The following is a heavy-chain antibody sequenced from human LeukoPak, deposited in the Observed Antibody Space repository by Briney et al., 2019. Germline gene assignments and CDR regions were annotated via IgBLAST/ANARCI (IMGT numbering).Heavy chain of an antibody. D-gene: IGHD2-15*01. V-gene: IGHV3-66*01. CDR1: GFTVSSNY. CDR2: IYSGGST. Sequence: GGFLRLSCAASGFTVSSNYMSWVRQAPGKGLEWVSVIYSGGSTYYADSVKGRFTISRDNSKNTLYLQMNSLRAEDTAVYYCARADHLRTPFDYWGQGTLVTVSS. CDR3: ARADHLRTPFDY. J-gene: IGHJ4*02.